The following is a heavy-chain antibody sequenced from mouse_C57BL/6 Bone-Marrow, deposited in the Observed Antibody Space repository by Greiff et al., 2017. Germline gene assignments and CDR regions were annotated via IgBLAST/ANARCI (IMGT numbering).Heavy chain of an antibody. J-gene: IGHJ2*01. V-gene: IGHV14-3*01. Sequence: EVKLQESVAELVRPGASVKLSCTASGFNIKNTYMHWVKQRPEQGLEWIGRIDPANGNTKYAPKFQGKATITADTSSNTAYLQLSSLTSEDTAIYYCASPYYYGSSSILDYWGQGTTLTVSS. CDR2: IDPANGNT. CDR1: GFNIKNTY. CDR3: ASPYYYGSSSILDY. D-gene: IGHD1-1*01.